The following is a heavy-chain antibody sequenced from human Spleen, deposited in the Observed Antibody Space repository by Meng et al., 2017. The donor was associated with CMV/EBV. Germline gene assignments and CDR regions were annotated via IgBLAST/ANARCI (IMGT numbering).Heavy chain of an antibody. CDR3: ARDRGTAVGEDGMDV. V-gene: IGHV3-30-3*01. CDR1: AFTVSNYE. J-gene: IGHJ6*02. CDR2: ISYDENNK. D-gene: IGHD6-19*01. Sequence: GESLKISCAASAFTVSNYEMYWVRQAPGKGLEWVALISYDENNKYYADSVRDRITISRDNSKNTLYLQMSSLRGEDTAVYYCARDRGTAVGEDGMDVWGQGTTVTVSS.